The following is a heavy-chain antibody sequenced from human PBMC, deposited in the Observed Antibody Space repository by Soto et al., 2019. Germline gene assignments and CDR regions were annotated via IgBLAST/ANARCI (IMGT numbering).Heavy chain of an antibody. J-gene: IGHJ3*02. Sequence: EVQLVESGGGLVQPGGSLRLSCAASGFTFSSYWMSWVRQAPGKGLEWVANIKQDGSEKYYGASVKGRFTTSRDNPKNTLNLQMNSLRAEDTAVYYCAREPVTVAYDAFDIWGQGTMVTVSS. CDR3: AREPVTVAYDAFDI. CDR2: IKQDGSEK. CDR1: GFTFSSYW. D-gene: IGHD6-19*01. V-gene: IGHV3-7*01.